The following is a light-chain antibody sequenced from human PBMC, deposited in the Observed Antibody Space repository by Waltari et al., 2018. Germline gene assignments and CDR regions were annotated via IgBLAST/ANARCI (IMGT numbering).Light chain of an antibody. CDR3: QQYDTPLS. J-gene: IGKJ4*01. CDR2: GAS. Sequence: DIQMTQSPSSLSASVGDRVTITCQANQDIYNSLNWYQQKPGKAPNLLIYGASNLEPGVPSRFSGSGSGTHCTCTISSLQPDDFATYYCQQYDTPLSFGGGTKVAIK. V-gene: IGKV1-33*01. CDR1: QDIYNS.